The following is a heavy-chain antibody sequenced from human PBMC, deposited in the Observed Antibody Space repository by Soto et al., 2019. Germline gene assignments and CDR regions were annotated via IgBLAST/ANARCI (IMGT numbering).Heavy chain of an antibody. CDR2: ISYDGSNK. J-gene: IGHJ4*02. D-gene: IGHD3-3*01. CDR1: GFTFSSYG. Sequence: SGFTFSSYGMHWVRQAPGKGLEWVAVISYDGSNKYYADSVKGRFTISRDNSKNTLYLQMNSLRAEDTAVYYCAKEMSAIFGVVIPPGDYWGQGTLVTVSS. CDR3: AKEMSAIFGVVIPPGDY. V-gene: IGHV3-30*18.